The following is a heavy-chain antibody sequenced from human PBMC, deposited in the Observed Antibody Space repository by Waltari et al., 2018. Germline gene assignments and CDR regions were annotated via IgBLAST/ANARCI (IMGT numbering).Heavy chain of an antibody. CDR1: GFTFSSYA. CDR3: AKDLLGIRLRYFDY. CDR2: ISGSGGST. J-gene: IGHJ4*02. Sequence: EVQLLESGGGLVQPGGSLRLSCAASGFTFSSYAMSWVRQAPGKGLEWVSAISGSGGSTYYADAVKGRFTIYRDNSKNTLYLQMNSLRAEDTAVYYCAKDLLGIRLRYFDYWGQGTLVTVSS. V-gene: IGHV3-23*01. D-gene: IGHD7-27*01.